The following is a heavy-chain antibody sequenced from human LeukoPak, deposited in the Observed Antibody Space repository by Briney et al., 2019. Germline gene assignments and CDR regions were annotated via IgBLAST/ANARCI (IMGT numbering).Heavy chain of an antibody. CDR3: AKGRGSGKAQVHFDY. V-gene: IGHV3-23*01. J-gene: IGHJ4*02. Sequence: GGSLRLSCAASGFTFSSYAMSWVRQAPGKGLEWVSEVGGSGTTIYYANSVKGRFTISRDNSKNTLYLQMNSLRAEDKAVYYCAKGRGSGKAQVHFDYWGQGTLVTVSS. CDR1: GFTFSSYA. CDR2: VGGSGTTI. D-gene: IGHD3-3*01.